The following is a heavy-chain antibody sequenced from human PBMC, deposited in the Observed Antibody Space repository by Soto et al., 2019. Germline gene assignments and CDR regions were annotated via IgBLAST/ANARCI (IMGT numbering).Heavy chain of an antibody. CDR1: GFTFSSYA. CDR3: VKISELWYFDL. CDR2: ISSNGGST. J-gene: IGHJ2*01. Sequence: GGSLRLSCSASGFTFSSYAMHWVRQAPGKGLEYVSAISSNGGSTYYADSVKGRFTISRDNSKNTLYLQMSSLRAEDTAVYYCVKISELWYFDLWGRGTLVTVSS. V-gene: IGHV3-64D*06. D-gene: IGHD3-10*01.